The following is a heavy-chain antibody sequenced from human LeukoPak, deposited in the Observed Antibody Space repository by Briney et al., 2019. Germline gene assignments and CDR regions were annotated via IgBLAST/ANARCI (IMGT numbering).Heavy chain of an antibody. J-gene: IGHJ4*02. CDR2: MNPNSGNT. Sequence: ASVKVSSKASGYTFTSYDINWVRQATGQGLEWMGWMNPNSGNTGYAQKFQGRVTMTRNTSISTAYMELSSLRSEDTAVYYCARRPSKYYDILTGYYRSEFDYWGQGTLVTVSS. CDR3: ARRPSKYYDILTGYYRSEFDY. D-gene: IGHD3-9*01. V-gene: IGHV1-8*01. CDR1: GYTFTSYD.